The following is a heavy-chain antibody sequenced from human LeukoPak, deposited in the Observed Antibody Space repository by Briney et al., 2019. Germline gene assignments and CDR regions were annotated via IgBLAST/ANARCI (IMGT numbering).Heavy chain of an antibody. V-gene: IGHV3-23*01. CDR3: ARVEVPAQTFDY. D-gene: IGHD2-2*01. CDR2: ISGSGGST. CDR1: GFTFSSYA. Sequence: PGGSLRLSCAASGFTFSSYAMSWVRQAPGKGLEWVSAISGSGGSTYYADSVKGRFTISRDNSKNTLYLQMDSLRAEDTAVYYCARVEVPAQTFDYWGQGTLVTVSS. J-gene: IGHJ4*02.